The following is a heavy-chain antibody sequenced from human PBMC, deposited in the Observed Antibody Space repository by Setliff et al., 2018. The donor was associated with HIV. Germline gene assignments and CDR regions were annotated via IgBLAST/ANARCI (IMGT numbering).Heavy chain of an antibody. CDR1: GYTFINYA. D-gene: IGHD4-17*01. V-gene: IGHV7-4-1*02. CDR3: ARALYGDYGGDVNWLDP. CDR2: INTNSGSP. J-gene: IGHJ5*02. Sequence: WASVKVSCKASGYTFINYAMNWVRQAPGQGLEWMGWINTNSGSPTYAQAFTGRFVFSVDTSVTTAYLELSSLKAEDTAIYYCARALYGDYGGDVNWLDPWGQGTLVTVSS.